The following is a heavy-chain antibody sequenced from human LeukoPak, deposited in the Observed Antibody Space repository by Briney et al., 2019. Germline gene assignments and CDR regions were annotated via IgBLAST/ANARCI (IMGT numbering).Heavy chain of an antibody. CDR1: GFTFSSYG. J-gene: IGHJ6*03. V-gene: IGHV3-30*02. D-gene: IGHD4-23*01. CDR3: ASWINLEVQHYGGNSVYYYYYYMDV. Sequence: GGSLRLSCAASGFTFSSYGMHWVRQAPGKGLEWVAFIRYDGSNKYYAGSVKGRFTISRDNSKNTLYLQMNSLRAEDTAVYYCASWINLEVQHYGGNSVYYYYYYMDVWGKGTTVTVSS. CDR2: IRYDGSNK.